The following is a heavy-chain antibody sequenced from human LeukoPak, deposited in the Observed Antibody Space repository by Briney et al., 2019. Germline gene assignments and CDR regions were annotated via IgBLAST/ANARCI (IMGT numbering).Heavy chain of an antibody. D-gene: IGHD6-13*01. V-gene: IGHV4-59*02. J-gene: IGHJ4*02. CDR1: GGSVSDYY. CDR3: ANIAAAYYFDS. Sequence: SETLSLTCTISGGSVSDYYWSWIRQSPGKGLEWIGYIYHTGSTYYNPSLKSRVTISVDTSKKQFSLKLTSVTAADTAVYYCANIAAAYYFDSWGQGTLVTVSS. CDR2: IYHTGST.